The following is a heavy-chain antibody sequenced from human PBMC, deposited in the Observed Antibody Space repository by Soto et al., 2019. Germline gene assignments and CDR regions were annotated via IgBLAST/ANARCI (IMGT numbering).Heavy chain of an antibody. CDR1: GFTVSSNY. D-gene: IGHD2-15*01. J-gene: IGHJ4*02. V-gene: IGHV3-53*01. Sequence: EVPLVESGGGLIQPGGSLRLSCAASGFTVSSNYMSWVRQAPGKGLEWVSVIYSGGSTYYADSVKGRFTISRDNSKNTLYLQMNSLRAEYTAVYYCARGAYCSGGSCFDYWGQGTLVTVSS. CDR3: ARGAYCSGGSCFDY. CDR2: IYSGGST.